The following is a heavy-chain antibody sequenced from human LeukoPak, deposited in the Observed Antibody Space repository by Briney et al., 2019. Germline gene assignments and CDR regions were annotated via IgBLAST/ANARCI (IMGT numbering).Heavy chain of an antibody. D-gene: IGHD1-7*01. J-gene: IGHJ4*02. V-gene: IGHV3-23*01. CDR3: AKDRARGGTTDFDY. CDR2: ISGSGDST. Sequence: QAGGSLRLSCAASGFTFSSYAMSWVRQAPGKGLEWVSAISGSGDSTYYGDSVKGRFTTSRDNSKNTLYLQMNSLRAEDTAVYFCAKDRARGGTTDFDYWGQGTLVTVSS. CDR1: GFTFSSYA.